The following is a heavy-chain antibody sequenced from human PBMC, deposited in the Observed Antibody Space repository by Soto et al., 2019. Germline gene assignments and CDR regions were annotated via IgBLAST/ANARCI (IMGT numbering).Heavy chain of an antibody. CDR1: GFTVTNKY. CDR3: ARVDYGDYGWYFDL. D-gene: IGHD4-17*01. V-gene: IGHV3-53*01. J-gene: IGHJ2*01. CDR2: IYSGGST. Sequence: EVQLVESGGGLIQPGGSLRLSCAASGFTVTNKYMTWVRQAPGKGLEWVSVIYSGGSTSYADSAKGRFTISRDNSKNILYLQMNSLRAEDTAVYYCARVDYGDYGWYFDLWGRGTLVTVSS.